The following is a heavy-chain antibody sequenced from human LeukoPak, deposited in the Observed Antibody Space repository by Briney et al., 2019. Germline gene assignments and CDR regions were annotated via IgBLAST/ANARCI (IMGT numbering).Heavy chain of an antibody. D-gene: IGHD6-19*01. Sequence: GGSLRLSCAASGFTASSNYMSWVRQAPGKGLEWVSVIYSGGSTYYADSVKGRFTISRDNSKNTLYLQMNSLRAEDTAVYYCAKSIAVTTHYFDYWGQGTLVTVSS. CDR3: AKSIAVTTHYFDY. CDR1: GFTASSNY. J-gene: IGHJ4*02. V-gene: IGHV3-66*01. CDR2: IYSGGST.